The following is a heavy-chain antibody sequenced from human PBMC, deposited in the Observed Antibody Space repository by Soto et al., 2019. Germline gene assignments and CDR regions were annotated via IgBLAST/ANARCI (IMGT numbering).Heavy chain of an antibody. Sequence: QVQLVQSGAEVKKPGASVKVSCKASGYTFTTFGISWVRQAPGQGLEWMGWISTYNVNTNYAQNLQGRVTMTTDTSTSTAYMELRSLRSDDTAVYYCAREYCSGGSCYGVDYWGQGTLVTVSS. CDR3: AREYCSGGSCYGVDY. CDR1: GYTFTTFG. D-gene: IGHD2-15*01. CDR2: ISTYNVNT. J-gene: IGHJ4*02. V-gene: IGHV1-18*01.